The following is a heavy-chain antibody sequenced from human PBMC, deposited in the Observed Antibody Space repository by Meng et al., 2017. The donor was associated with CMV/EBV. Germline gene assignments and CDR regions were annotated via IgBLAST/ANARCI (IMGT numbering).Heavy chain of an antibody. Sequence: LSLTCAASGFTSDDYTMHWVRQAPGKGLEWVSLISWDGGSTYYADSVKGRFTISRDNSKNSLYLQMNSLRTEDTALYYCAKEVFGTEGATYFDYWGQGTLVTVSS. CDR1: GFTSDDYT. J-gene: IGHJ4*02. V-gene: IGHV3-43*01. D-gene: IGHD1-1*01. CDR2: ISWDGGST. CDR3: AKEVFGTEGATYFDY.